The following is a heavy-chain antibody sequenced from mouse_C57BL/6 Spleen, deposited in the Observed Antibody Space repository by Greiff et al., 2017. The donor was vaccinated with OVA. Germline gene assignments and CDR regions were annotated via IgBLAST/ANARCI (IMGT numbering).Heavy chain of an antibody. D-gene: IGHD1-1*01. CDR1: GYTFTDYE. J-gene: IGHJ2*01. CDR2: IDPETGGT. CDR3: TRWPFPPYYGSSYFDY. Sequence: VQLQQSGAELVRPGASVTLSCKASGYTFTDYEMHWVKQTPVHGLEWIGAIDPETGGTAYNQKFKGKAILTADKSSSTAYMELRSLTSEDSAVYYCTRWPFPPYYGSSYFDYWGQGTTLTVSS. V-gene: IGHV1-15*01.